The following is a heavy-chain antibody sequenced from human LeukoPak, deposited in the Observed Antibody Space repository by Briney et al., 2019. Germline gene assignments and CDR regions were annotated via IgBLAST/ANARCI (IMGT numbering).Heavy chain of an antibody. V-gene: IGHV3-48*03. Sequence: PGGSLRLSCAASGFTFSSYEMNWVRQAPGKGLEWVSYISSSGSTIYYADSVKGRFTISRDNAKNSLYLQMNSLRAEDTAVYYCARDVLVQGPPDYWGQGTLVTVSS. CDR2: ISSSGSTI. CDR1: GFTFSSYE. J-gene: IGHJ4*02. D-gene: IGHD3-10*01. CDR3: ARDVLVQGPPDY.